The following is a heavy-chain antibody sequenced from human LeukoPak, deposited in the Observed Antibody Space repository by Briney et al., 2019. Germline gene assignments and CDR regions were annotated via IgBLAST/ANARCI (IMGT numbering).Heavy chain of an antibody. CDR2: IRSKTNSYAT. J-gene: IGHJ4*02. CDR1: GFTFSGSA. D-gene: IGHD4-17*01. CDR3: TRFDYGDYVIDY. V-gene: IGHV3-73*01. Sequence: GSLRLSCAASGFTFSGSAMHWVRQAPGKGLEWVGRIRSKTNSYATAYAASVKGRFTISRDDSKNTAYLQMNSLKTEDTAVYYCTRFDYGDYVIDYWGQGTLVTVSS.